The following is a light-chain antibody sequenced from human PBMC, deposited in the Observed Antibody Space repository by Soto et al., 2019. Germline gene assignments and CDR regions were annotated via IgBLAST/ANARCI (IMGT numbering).Light chain of an antibody. CDR3: QQVDSYPRT. CDR2: ASS. Sequence: IQLTQSPSSLSASVGDRVTVTCRASQGIGTYLVWYQQKSGKAPTVLIYASSTLQTGVPSRFSGSGSGTDFSLTISSLHPEDVATYYRQQVDSYPRTFGQGTKV. CDR1: QGIGTY. J-gene: IGKJ1*01. V-gene: IGKV1-9*01.